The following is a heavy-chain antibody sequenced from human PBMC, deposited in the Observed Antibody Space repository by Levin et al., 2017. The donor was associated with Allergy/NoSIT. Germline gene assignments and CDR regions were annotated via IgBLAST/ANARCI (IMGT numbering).Heavy chain of an antibody. CDR1: GGTFSSYA. Sequence: SVKVSCKASGGTFSSYAISWVRQAPGQGLEWMGGIIPIFGTANYAQKFQGRVTITADESTSTAYMELSSLRSEDTAVYYCARRDYGDYLAFDIWGQGTMVTVSS. V-gene: IGHV1-69*13. D-gene: IGHD4-17*01. J-gene: IGHJ3*02. CDR3: ARRDYGDYLAFDI. CDR2: IIPIFGTA.